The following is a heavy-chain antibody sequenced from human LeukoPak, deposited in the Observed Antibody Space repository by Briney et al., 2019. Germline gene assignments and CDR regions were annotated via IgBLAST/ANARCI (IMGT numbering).Heavy chain of an antibody. J-gene: IGHJ5*02. CDR2: ITPNSGGT. D-gene: IGHD2-2*01. CDR1: GYTFTGYY. CDR3: ANWNCSGTSCYHNWYVP. Sequence: GSSVKLSCKASGYTFTGYYMHWVRQAPGQGLEWMGWITPNSGGTSYAEECQGRVTMRRATSISTANMELSRLRSDDTAVYYCANWNCSGTSCYHNWYVPWGQGNLVTVSS. V-gene: IGHV1-2*02.